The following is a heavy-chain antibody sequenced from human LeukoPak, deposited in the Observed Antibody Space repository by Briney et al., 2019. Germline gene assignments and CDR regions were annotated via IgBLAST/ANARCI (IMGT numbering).Heavy chain of an antibody. Sequence: SETLSLTCTVSGGSISSSSYYWGWIRQPPGKGLEWIGSIYYSGSTYYNPSLKSRVTISVDTSKNQFSLKLSSVTAADTAVYYCARLSLSPLNQYQLRPSPRYWYFDLWGRGTLVTVSS. CDR1: GGSISSSSYY. CDR2: IYYSGST. V-gene: IGHV4-39*07. CDR3: ARLSLSPLNQYQLRPSPRYWYFDL. D-gene: IGHD2-2*01. J-gene: IGHJ2*01.